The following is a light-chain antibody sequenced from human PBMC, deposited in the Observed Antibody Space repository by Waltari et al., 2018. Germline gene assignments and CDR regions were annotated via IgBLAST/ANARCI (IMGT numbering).Light chain of an antibody. J-gene: IGKJ1*01. CDR2: SAS. V-gene: IGKV3-11*01. CDR1: QSVTNS. Sequence: EIVLTQSPDTLSLSPGERATLSCRASQSVTNSLAWYQQKPGQAPRLLIYSASNRATGVPARFSGSGSGTDVTLTISSLEPEDFAVYYCQQRSNWPRTFGQGTKVEIK. CDR3: QQRSNWPRT.